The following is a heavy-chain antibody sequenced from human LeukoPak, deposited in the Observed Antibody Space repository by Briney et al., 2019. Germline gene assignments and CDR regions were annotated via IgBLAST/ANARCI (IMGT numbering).Heavy chain of an antibody. Sequence: EASVKVSCKASGYTFTGYYMHWVRQAPGQGLEWMGWINPNSGGTNYAQKFQGRVTMTRDTSISTAYMELSRLRSDDTAVYYCARALHYDILTGYSYYFDYWGQGTLVTVSS. CDR3: ARALHYDILTGYSYYFDY. D-gene: IGHD3-9*01. J-gene: IGHJ4*02. V-gene: IGHV1-2*02. CDR2: INPNSGGT. CDR1: GYTFTGYY.